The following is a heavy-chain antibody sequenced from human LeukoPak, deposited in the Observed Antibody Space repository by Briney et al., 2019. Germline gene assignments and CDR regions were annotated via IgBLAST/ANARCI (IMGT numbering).Heavy chain of an antibody. V-gene: IGHV3-74*01. CDR1: GFTFSSYW. J-gene: IGHJ6*03. CDR2: NSDGGST. CDR3: ARLSAYYYGSYFYYYMDV. Sequence: GGSLRLSCAASGFTFSSYWMYWVRHAPGKGLVWVSRNSDGGSTSYTDSVKGRFTISRDNAKNTLYLQMNSLRAEDTAVYYCARLSAYYYGSYFYYYMDVWGKGTTVTVSS. D-gene: IGHD3-10*01.